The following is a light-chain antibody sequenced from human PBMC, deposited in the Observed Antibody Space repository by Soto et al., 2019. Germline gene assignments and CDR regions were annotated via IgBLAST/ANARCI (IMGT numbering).Light chain of an antibody. V-gene: IGKV3-11*01. CDR2: DAS. J-gene: IGKJ1*01. CDR1: QSVSIY. CDR3: QQYGSSPT. Sequence: EIVLTQSPATLSLSPGERATLSCRASQSVSIYLAWYQQRPGQAPRLLIYDASNRATGIPARFSGSGSGTDFTLTISSLEPEDFAVYYCQQYGSSPTFGQGTKVDI.